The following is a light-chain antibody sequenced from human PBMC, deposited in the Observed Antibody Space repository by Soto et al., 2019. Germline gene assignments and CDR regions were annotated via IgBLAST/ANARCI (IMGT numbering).Light chain of an antibody. V-gene: IGKV3-15*01. CDR2: GAS. CDR3: QQYNNWPRT. J-gene: IGKJ5*01. Sequence: EIVMTQSPATLSVSPGERATLSCRASQSFSSNLAWYQQKPGQAPRLLIYGASTRATGVPARFGGSGSGTEFTLTISSLQSEDFAVYYCQQYNNWPRTFGQGTRLEIK. CDR1: QSFSSN.